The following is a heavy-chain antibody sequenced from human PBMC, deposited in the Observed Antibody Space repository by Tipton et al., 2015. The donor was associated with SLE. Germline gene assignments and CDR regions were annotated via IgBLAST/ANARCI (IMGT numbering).Heavy chain of an antibody. J-gene: IGHJ4*02. CDR3: ARVSDSKAFDY. CDR2: IYYSGST. D-gene: IGHD3-22*01. Sequence: QLVQSGAEVKKPGESLKISCKGSGYSFTTYWIGWVRQMPGKGLEWIGSIYYSGSTYYNPSLKSRVTISVDTSKNQFSLKLSSVTAADTAVYYCARVSDSKAFDYWGQGTLVTVSS. V-gene: IGHV4-39*07. CDR1: GYSFTTYW.